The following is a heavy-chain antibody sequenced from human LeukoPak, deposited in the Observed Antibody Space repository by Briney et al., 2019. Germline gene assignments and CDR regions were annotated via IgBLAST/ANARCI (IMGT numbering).Heavy chain of an antibody. J-gene: IGHJ6*03. D-gene: IGHD3-10*01. Sequence: GGSLRLSCAASGFTFSSYAMSWVRQAPGKGLEWVSVISGSGGSTYYADSVKGRFTISRDNAKNSLYLQMNSLRAEDTAVYYCARTRDGSGSYYNFYYYYYMDVWGKGTTVIISS. CDR3: ARTRDGSGSYYNFYYYYYMDV. CDR2: ISGSGGST. CDR1: GFTFSSYA. V-gene: IGHV3-23*01.